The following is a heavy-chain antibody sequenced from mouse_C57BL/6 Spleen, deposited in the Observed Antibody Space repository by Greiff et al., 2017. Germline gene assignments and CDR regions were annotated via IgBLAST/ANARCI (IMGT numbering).Heavy chain of an antibody. V-gene: IGHV1-80*01. Sequence: QVQLQQSGAELVKPGASVKISCKASGYAFSSYWMTWVKQRPGKGLEWIGQIYPGGGGTNYNGKFKGKATLTADKSSSTAYMHLSSLTSVDTAVXVCARRGFFITTGAMDYWGQGTSVTVSS. J-gene: IGHJ4*01. D-gene: IGHD1-1*01. CDR2: IYPGGGGT. CDR3: ARRGFFITTGAMDY. CDR1: GYAFSSYW.